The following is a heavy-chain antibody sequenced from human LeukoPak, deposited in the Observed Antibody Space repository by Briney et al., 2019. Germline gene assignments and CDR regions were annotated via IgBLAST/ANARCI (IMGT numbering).Heavy chain of an antibody. V-gene: IGHV3-21*01. CDR1: GFTFSSYS. CDR3: ATTTEDDFWSGQVSYYFDY. J-gene: IGHJ4*02. D-gene: IGHD3-3*01. Sequence: GGSLRLSCAASGFTFSSYSMNWVRQAPGKGLGWVSSISSSSSYIYYADSVKGRFTISRDNAKNSLYLQMNSLRAEDTAVYYCATTTEDDFWSGQVSYYFDYWGQGTLVTVSS. CDR2: ISSSSSYI.